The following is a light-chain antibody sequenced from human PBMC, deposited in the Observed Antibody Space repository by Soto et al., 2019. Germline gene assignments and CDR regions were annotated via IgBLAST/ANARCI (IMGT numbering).Light chain of an antibody. CDR2: VNT. V-gene: IGLV1-40*01. CDR1: SSNIGSGYD. CDR3: QSYDRSLRGYG. Sequence: QPALTQPPSGSRAPGQRVNISCTRTSSNIGSGYDVHWYQHLPVTVPNLLSNVNTIRPSGLPGRFSGSKSGTSASLAITGLQAEEEAEYYCQSYDRSLRGYGFGTGTKVTV. J-gene: IGLJ1*01.